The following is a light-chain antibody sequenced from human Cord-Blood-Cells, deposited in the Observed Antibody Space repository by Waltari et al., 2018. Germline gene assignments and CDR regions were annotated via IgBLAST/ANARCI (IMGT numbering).Light chain of an antibody. CDR1: QSVSNN. CDR2: GPS. CDR3: QQYNNWPWT. V-gene: IGKV3-15*01. J-gene: IGKJ1*01. Sequence: ELVMTQYLATLSGSPGERATLSCRASQSVSNNLAWYQQTPGQAPRLLIFGPSTRATGIPARFSGSGSGTEFTLTISSLQSEGFAVYYCQQYNNWPWTFGQGTKVEIK.